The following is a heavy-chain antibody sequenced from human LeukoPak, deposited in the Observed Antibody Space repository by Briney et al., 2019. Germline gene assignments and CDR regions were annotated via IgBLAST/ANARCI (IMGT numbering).Heavy chain of an antibody. V-gene: IGHV4-59*08. Sequence: PSETLSLTCTASGGSISSYYWSWIRQPPGKGLEWIGYIYYSGSTNYNPSLKSRVTISVDTSKNQFSLKLSSVTAADTAVYYCARQYCSSTRCYNYFDYWGQGTLVTVSS. CDR1: GGSISSYY. CDR2: IYYSGST. CDR3: ARQYCSSTRCYNYFDY. D-gene: IGHD2-2*02. J-gene: IGHJ4*02.